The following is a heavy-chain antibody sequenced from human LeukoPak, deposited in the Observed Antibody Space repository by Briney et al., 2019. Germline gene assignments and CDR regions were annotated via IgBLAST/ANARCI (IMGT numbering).Heavy chain of an antibody. CDR1: GYTFTSYA. J-gene: IGHJ2*01. CDR2: INAGNGNT. Sequence: ASVKVSCKASGYTFTSYAMHWVRQAPGQRLEWMGWINAGNGNTKYSQKFQGRVTITRDTSASTAYMELSSLRSEDTAVYYCARNRRVAGHWYFDLWGRGTLVTVSS. V-gene: IGHV1-3*01. D-gene: IGHD6-19*01. CDR3: ARNRRVAGHWYFDL.